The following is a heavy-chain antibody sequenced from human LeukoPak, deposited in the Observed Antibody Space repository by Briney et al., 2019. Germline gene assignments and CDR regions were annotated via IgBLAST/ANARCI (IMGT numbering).Heavy chain of an antibody. V-gene: IGHV1-2*02. J-gene: IGHJ4*02. CDR3: ARDVRIAVAAPDY. Sequence: ASVKVSCKASGYTFTSYAMHWVRQAPGQGLEWMGWINPNTGGTNYAQKFQGRVTMTRDTSISTSYMDLSRLRSDDTAVYYCARDVRIAVAAPDYWGQGTLVTVSS. D-gene: IGHD6-19*01. CDR2: INPNTGGT. CDR1: GYTFTSYA.